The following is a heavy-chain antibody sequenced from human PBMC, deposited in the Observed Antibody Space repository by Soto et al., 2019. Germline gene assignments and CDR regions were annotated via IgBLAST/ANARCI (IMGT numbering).Heavy chain of an antibody. CDR1: GFAFSAYG. V-gene: IGHV3-33*01. D-gene: IGHD4-17*01. CDR3: ARVGGTVTSDY. Sequence: QVQLVDSGGGVVQPGRSLRLSCAASGFAFSAYGMHWVRQAPGKGLEWVAMIYYDGSNKYYADSVKGRFTISRDNSKNTLYLQMRSLRAEDTALYYCARVGGTVTSDYWGQGTLVTVSS. J-gene: IGHJ4*02. CDR2: IYYDGSNK.